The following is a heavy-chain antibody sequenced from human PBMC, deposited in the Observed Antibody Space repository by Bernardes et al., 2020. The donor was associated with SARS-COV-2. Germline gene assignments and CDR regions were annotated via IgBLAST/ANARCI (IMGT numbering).Heavy chain of an antibody. D-gene: IGHD6-19*01. V-gene: IGHV3-33*01. CDR1: GFNFNSYG. J-gene: IGHJ6*02. CDR2: IWDDGSNK. Sequence: GGSLRLSCVASGFNFNSYGIHWVRQAPGKGLEWVAIIWDDGSNKYNGESVKGRFTISRDNSKNTVHLQMNSLRVEDTGVYYCARDWQGIPVAGTGLGYYYYGMDVWGQGTTVTVSS. CDR3: ARDWQGIPVAGTGLGYYYYGMDV.